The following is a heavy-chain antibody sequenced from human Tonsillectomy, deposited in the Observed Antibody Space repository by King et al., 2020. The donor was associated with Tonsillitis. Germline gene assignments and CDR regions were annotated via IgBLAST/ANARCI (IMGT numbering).Heavy chain of an antibody. CDR3: AASLNADYGDYASHY. D-gene: IGHD4-17*01. J-gene: IGHJ4*02. CDR2: ISYDATNK. V-gene: IGHV3-30*01. Sequence: VQLVESGGGVVQPGRSLRLSCAASGFTFSSYAIHWVRQAPGKGLEWVALISYDATNKYYADSVKGRFTISRDNSKNTLYLQMNSLRTEETAVYYCAASLNADYGDYASHYWGQGTLVTVSS. CDR1: GFTFSSYA.